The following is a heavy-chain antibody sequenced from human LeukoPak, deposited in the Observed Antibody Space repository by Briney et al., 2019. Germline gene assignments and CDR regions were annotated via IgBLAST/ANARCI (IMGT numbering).Heavy chain of an antibody. V-gene: IGHV4-34*01. D-gene: IGHD5-18*01. CDR1: GGSFSGYY. CDR3: ARVRAADTAMENWFDP. J-gene: IGHJ5*02. CDR2: INHSGST. Sequence: SETLSLTCAVYGGSFSGYYWSWIRQPPGKGLEWIGEINHSGSTNYNPSLKSRVTTSVDTSKNPFSLKLSSVTAAATAVYYCARVRAADTAMENWFDPWGQGTLVTVSS.